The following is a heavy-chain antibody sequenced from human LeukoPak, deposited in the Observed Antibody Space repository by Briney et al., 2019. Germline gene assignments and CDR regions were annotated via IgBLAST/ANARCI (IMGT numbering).Heavy chain of an antibody. J-gene: IGHJ4*02. CDR3: ARGHDYGDPPFDY. CDR1: GGSISSGDYY. CDR2: IYYSGST. Sequence: SETLSLTXTVSGGSISSGDYYWSWIRQPPGKGLEWIGYIYYSGSTYYNPSLKSRVTISVDTSKNQFSLKLSSGTAADTAVYYCARGHDYGDPPFDYWGQGTLVTVSS. D-gene: IGHD4-17*01. V-gene: IGHV4-30-4*08.